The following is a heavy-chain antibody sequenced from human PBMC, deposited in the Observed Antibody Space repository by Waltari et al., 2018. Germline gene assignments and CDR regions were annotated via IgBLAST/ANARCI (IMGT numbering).Heavy chain of an antibody. CDR3: EASSADCTNGVCYGVLDY. Sequence: QMQLVQSGPEVKKPGTSVKVSCKASGFTFTSSAMPWVRQARGNRLGWIGGMLVGSVNTKYAQKGKERVTITRDMSTRTAYMELSSLRSEDTAVYYCEASSADCTNGVCYGVLDYWGQGTLVTVSS. CDR2: MLVGSVNT. V-gene: IGHV1-58*02. CDR1: GFTFTSSA. J-gene: IGHJ4*02. D-gene: IGHD2-8*01.